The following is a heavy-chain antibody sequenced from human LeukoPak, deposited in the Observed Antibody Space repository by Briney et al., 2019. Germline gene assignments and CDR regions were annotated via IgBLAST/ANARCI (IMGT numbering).Heavy chain of an antibody. CDR2: IIPIFGTA. Sequence: SVKVSCKASEGTFSSYAISWVRQAPGQGLEWMGGIIPIFGTANYAQKFQGRVTITADESTSTAYMELSSLRSEDTAVYYCAGRLLLMVYADHYYYYGMDVWGQGTTVTVSS. V-gene: IGHV1-69*13. CDR3: AGRLLLMVYADHYYYYGMDV. J-gene: IGHJ6*02. CDR1: EGTFSSYA. D-gene: IGHD2-8*01.